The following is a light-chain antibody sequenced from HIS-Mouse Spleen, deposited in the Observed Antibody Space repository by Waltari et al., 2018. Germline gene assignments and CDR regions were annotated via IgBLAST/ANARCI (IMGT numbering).Light chain of an antibody. J-gene: IGKJ4*01. Sequence: DIQLTQSPSFLSASVGDRVTITSRASQGISSYLAWYPQKPGKAPKLLIYAASTLQSGVPSRFSGSGSGTEFTLTISSLQPEDFATYYCQQLNSYPLTFGGGTKVEIK. CDR3: QQLNSYPLT. CDR1: QGISSY. CDR2: AAS. V-gene: IGKV1-9*01.